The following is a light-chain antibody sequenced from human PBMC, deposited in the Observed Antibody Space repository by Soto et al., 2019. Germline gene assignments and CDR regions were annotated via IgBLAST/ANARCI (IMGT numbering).Light chain of an antibody. Sequence: HSVLTQPRSVSGSPGQSVTISCTGTSSDVGGYNYVSWYQQHPGKAPKLMIYDVSKRPSGVPDRFSGSKSGNTASLTISGLQAEDEADYYCCSYAGSYTSLYVFGTGTKVTVL. CDR2: DVS. J-gene: IGLJ1*01. CDR1: SSDVGGYNY. V-gene: IGLV2-11*01. CDR3: CSYAGSYTSLYV.